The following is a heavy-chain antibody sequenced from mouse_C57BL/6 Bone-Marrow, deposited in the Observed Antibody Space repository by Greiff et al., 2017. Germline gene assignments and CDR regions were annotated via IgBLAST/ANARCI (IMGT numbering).Heavy chain of an antibody. CDR3: AINYSPFDY. CDR2: IDPSDSYT. Sequence: QVQLQQSGAELVKPGASVKLSCKASGYTFTSYWMQWVKQRPGQGLEWIGEIDPSDSYTNYNQKFKGKATLTVDTSSSTAYMQLSSLTSEDSAVYYCAINYSPFDYWGQGTTLTVSS. D-gene: IGHD2-12*01. J-gene: IGHJ2*01. V-gene: IGHV1-50*01. CDR1: GYTFTSYW.